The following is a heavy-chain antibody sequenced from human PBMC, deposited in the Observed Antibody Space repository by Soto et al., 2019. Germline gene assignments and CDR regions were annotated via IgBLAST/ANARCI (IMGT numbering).Heavy chain of an antibody. D-gene: IGHD1-20*01. CDR3: ARAYNWNYYYGMDV. V-gene: IGHV1-2*04. CDR1: GYTFTGYY. CDR2: INPNSGGT. Sequence: EASVKVSCKASGYTFTGYYMHWVRQAPGQGLEWMGWINPNSGGTNYAQKFQGWVTMTRDTSISTAYMELSRLRSDDTAVYYCARAYNWNYYYGMDVWGQGTTVTLSS. J-gene: IGHJ6*02.